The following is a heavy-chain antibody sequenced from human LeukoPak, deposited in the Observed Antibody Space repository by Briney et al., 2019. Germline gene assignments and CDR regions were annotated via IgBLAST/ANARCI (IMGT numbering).Heavy chain of an antibody. CDR2: ISGSGGST. CDR3: AKDAARVDYYYYGMDV. CDR1: GFTFSSYA. Sequence: QPGGSLRLSCAASGFTFSSYAMSWVRQAPGKGLEWVSAISGSGGSTYYADSVKGRFTISRDNSKNTLYLQMNSLRAEDTAVYYCAKDAARVDYYYYGMDVWGQGTTVTVSS. V-gene: IGHV3-23*01. J-gene: IGHJ6*02. D-gene: IGHD6-13*01.